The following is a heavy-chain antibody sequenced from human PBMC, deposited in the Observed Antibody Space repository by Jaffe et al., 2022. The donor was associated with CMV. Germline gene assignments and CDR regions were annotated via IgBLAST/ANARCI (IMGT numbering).Heavy chain of an antibody. CDR2: INAGNGNT. CDR3: ARGKKDSSGYYLYYYYYYMDV. Sequence: QVQLVQSGAEVKKPGASVKVSCKASGYTFTSYAMHWVRQAPGQRLEWMGWINAGNGNTKYSQKFQGRVTITRDTSASTAYMELSSLRSEDTAVYYCARGKKDSSGYYLYYYYYYMDVWGKGTTVTVSS. J-gene: IGHJ6*03. V-gene: IGHV1-3*01. D-gene: IGHD3-22*01. CDR1: GYTFTSYA.